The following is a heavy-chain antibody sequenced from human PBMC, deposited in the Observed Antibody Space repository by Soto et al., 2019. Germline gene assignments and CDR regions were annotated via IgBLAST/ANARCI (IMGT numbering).Heavy chain of an antibody. J-gene: IGHJ4*02. CDR2: IILSGST. CDR1: GVSISSGDYY. Sequence: KTSETLSLTCTVSGVSISSGDYYWAWIRQSPGKGLEWIGYIILSGSTYYNPSLESRVTISIDTSKNQFSLKLTSVTAADTAVYFCARESGPSSAFDYWGQGTLVTVSS. CDR3: ARESGPSSAFDY. D-gene: IGHD2-2*01. V-gene: IGHV4-30-4*01.